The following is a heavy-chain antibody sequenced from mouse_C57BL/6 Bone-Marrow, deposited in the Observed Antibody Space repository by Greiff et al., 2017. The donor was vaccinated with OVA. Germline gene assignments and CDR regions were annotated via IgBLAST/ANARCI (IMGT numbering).Heavy chain of an antibody. CDR3: ARAHLYYGSSLAWFAY. CDR2: IYPGSGST. V-gene: IGHV1-55*01. Sequence: VQLQQPGAELVKPGASVKMSCKASGYTFTSYWITWVKQRPGQGLEWIGDIYPGSGSTNYNEKFKSKATLTVDTSSSTAYMQLSSLTSEDSAVYYCARAHLYYGSSLAWFAYWGQGTLVTVSA. CDR1: GYTFTSYW. D-gene: IGHD1-1*01. J-gene: IGHJ3*01.